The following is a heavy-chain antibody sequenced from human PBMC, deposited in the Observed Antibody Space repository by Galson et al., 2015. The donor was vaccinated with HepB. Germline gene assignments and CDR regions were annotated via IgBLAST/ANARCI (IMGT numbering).Heavy chain of an antibody. J-gene: IGHJ4*02. CDR2: ISWDSGSI. CDR1: GFTFDDYA. Sequence: SLRLSCAASGFTFDDYAMHWVRQAPGKGLEWVSGISWDSGSIGYADSVKGRFTISRDNAKNSLYLQMNSLRAEDTALYYCAKGVWHFWTGSYLGSWGQGTLVTVSS. V-gene: IGHV3-9*01. CDR3: AKGVWHFWTGSYLGS. D-gene: IGHD3/OR15-3a*01.